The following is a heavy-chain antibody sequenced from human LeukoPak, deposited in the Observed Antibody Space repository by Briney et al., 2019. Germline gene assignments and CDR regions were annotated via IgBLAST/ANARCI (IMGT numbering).Heavy chain of an antibody. J-gene: IGHJ3*01. D-gene: IGHD4-17*01. CDR2: ITGRGGT. V-gene: IGHV3-23*01. Sequence: GGSLRLSCAASGLTFSNYAMTWVRQAPGKGLEWISSITGRGGTSYTDSVKGRFTVYRDNSKNTLYLQMNSLRVGDTALYYCAKEPNGDYVGAFDSWGQGTMVTVSS. CDR3: AKEPNGDYVGAFDS. CDR1: GLTFSNYA.